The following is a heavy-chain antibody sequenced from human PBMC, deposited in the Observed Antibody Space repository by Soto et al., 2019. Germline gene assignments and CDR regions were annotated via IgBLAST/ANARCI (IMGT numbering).Heavy chain of an antibody. Sequence: QVQLQESGPGLVKPSQTLSLTCTVSGGSISSGGYYWSWIRQHPGKGLEWIGYIYYSGSTYYNPARKSRVTSSVDTSKNQFSMNLRSVPAADTAVYYCARTAKGPLTTPEGFDPWGQGTLVTVSS. CDR1: GGSISSGGYY. V-gene: IGHV4-31*03. CDR2: IYYSGST. D-gene: IGHD4-17*01. CDR3: ARTAKGPLTTPEGFDP. J-gene: IGHJ5*02.